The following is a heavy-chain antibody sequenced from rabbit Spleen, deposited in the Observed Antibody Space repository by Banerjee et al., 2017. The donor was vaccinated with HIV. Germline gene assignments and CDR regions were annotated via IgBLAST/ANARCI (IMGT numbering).Heavy chain of an antibody. CDR2: IAAGSGGTS. V-gene: IGHV1S40*01. J-gene: IGHJ4*01. CDR1: GFSFCSGNY. Sequence: QSLEEYGGDLVEPGACLLLPCNDSGFSFCSGNYMCWVRQAPGKGLEWVACIAAGSGGTSYYASWAKGRFTITKTSSTTVTLQVTSLTAADTASYFCARFDAGNAVALNLWGQGTLVTVS. CDR3: ARFDAGNAVALNL. D-gene: IGHD4-2*01.